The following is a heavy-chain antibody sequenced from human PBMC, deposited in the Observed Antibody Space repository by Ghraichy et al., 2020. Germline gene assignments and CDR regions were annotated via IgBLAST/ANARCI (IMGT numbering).Heavy chain of an antibody. J-gene: IGHJ6*02. CDR1: GFTVSSNY. V-gene: IGHV3-53*01. Sequence: GGSLRLSCAASGFTVSSNYMSWVRQAPGKGLEWVSVIYSGGSTYYADSVKGRFTISRDNSKNTLYLQMNSLRAEDTAVYYCARDRRTAMATGYYYYGMDVWGQGTTVTVSS. CDR3: ARDRRTAMATGYYYYGMDV. D-gene: IGHD5-18*01. CDR2: IYSGGST.